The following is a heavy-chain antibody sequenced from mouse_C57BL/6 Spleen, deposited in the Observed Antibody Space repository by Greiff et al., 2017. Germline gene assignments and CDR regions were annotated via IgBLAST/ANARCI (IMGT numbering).Heavy chain of an antibody. CDR3: SILASPYFDY. CDR1: GFTFSSYT. J-gene: IGHJ2*01. V-gene: IGHV5-9*01. Sequence: EVKLVESGGGLVKPGGSLKLSCAASGFTFSSYTMSWVRQTPEKRLEWVATISGGGGNTYYPDSVKGRCTISRDNAKNTLYLQMSSLRSEDTALYYWSILASPYFDYWGQGTTLTVSS. D-gene: IGHD1-1*01. CDR2: ISGGGGNT.